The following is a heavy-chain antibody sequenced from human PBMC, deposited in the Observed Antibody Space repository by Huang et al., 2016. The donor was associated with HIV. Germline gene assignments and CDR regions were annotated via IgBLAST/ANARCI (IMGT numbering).Heavy chain of an antibody. J-gene: IGHJ4*02. CDR3: ARGVGNSNRGFDI. D-gene: IGHD5-18*01. Sequence: QVQLVQSGAEMTKSGSSVKVSCKASGGTVSIFSFTWVRQAPGHGLEWMGGSIPLHYTKDLAQKFRGRVTLTADESTNTAFMELSGLTSQDTAVYYCARGVGNSNRGFDIWGQGTLVTVS. CDR1: GGTVSIFS. CDR2: SIPLHYTK. V-gene: IGHV1-69*13.